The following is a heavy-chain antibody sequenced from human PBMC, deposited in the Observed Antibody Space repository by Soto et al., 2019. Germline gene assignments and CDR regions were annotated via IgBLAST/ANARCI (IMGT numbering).Heavy chain of an antibody. CDR1: GGSISSYY. V-gene: IGHV4-59*01. D-gene: IGHD3-10*01. Sequence: SETLSLTCTVSGGSISSYYWSWIRQPPGKGLEYIGYIHYSGGTNYNPSLRSRVTISVDTSKNQFSLKLSSVTAADTAVYYCAKGDTNMVPDYWGQGTLVTVSS. J-gene: IGHJ4*02. CDR3: AKGDTNMVPDY. CDR2: IHYSGGT.